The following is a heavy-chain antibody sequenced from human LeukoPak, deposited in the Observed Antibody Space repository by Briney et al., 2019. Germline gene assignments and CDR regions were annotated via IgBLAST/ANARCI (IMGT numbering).Heavy chain of an antibody. CDR1: GFTFITYS. CDR2: ISSSSSYI. Sequence: VGSLRLSSAAPGFTFITYSTNAVSQAPRERLWWGSSISSSSSYIYYADSVKGRFTISRDNAKNSLYLQMNSLRAEDTAVYYCARDGYGHYYYGMDVWGQGTTVTVSS. J-gene: IGHJ6*02. D-gene: IGHD4-17*01. V-gene: IGHV3-21*01. CDR3: ARDGYGHYYYGMDV.